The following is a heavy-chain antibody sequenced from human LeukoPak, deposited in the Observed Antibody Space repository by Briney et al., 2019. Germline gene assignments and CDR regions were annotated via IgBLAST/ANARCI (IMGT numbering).Heavy chain of an antibody. Sequence: QSGGSLRLSCAVSGFTFSSSEMNWVRQAPGKGLEWVSYISSSGSTIYYADSVKGRFTISRDNAKNSLYLQMNSLRAEDTAVYYCARPQKATVMLGAFDIWGQGTMVTVSS. D-gene: IGHD4-17*01. J-gene: IGHJ3*02. V-gene: IGHV3-48*03. CDR3: ARPQKATVMLGAFDI. CDR1: GFTFSSSE. CDR2: ISSSGSTI.